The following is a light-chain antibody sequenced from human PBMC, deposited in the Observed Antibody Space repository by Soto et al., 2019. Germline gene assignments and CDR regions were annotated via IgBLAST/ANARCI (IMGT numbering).Light chain of an antibody. Sequence: DLVMTQSPLSLPVTPGEPASISCRSSQSLLHSNGYNYLDWYLQKPGQSPQLLIYLGSNRASGVPARFSGSGSGTEFTLKISRVEPEDVGVYYCMQALQTPLTFGGGTKVEIK. CDR2: LGS. CDR1: QSLLHSNGYNY. V-gene: IGKV2-28*01. J-gene: IGKJ4*01. CDR3: MQALQTPLT.